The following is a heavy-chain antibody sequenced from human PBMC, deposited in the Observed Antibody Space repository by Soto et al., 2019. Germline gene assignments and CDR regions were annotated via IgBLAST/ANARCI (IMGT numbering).Heavy chain of an antibody. CDR3: ASEVSSTDGMDV. Sequence: PSETLSLTCTVSGDSSVSSSSYYWGWIRQPPGKGLEWIGSICYTGNTFYSPSFRSRLTISVDTSKSQFSLKLRSVTAADTATYYCASEVSSTDGMDVWGQGTTVTV. V-gene: IGHV4-39*01. D-gene: IGHD2-15*01. J-gene: IGHJ6*02. CDR2: ICYTGNT. CDR1: GDSSVSSSSYY.